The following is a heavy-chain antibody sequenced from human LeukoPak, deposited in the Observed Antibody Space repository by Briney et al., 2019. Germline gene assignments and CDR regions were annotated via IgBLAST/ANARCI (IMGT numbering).Heavy chain of an antibody. D-gene: IGHD3-10*01. V-gene: IGHV3-33*01. CDR2: IWYDGTNK. Sequence: GGSLRLSCAASGFSFSTYGMHWVRQAPGKGLEWVAAIWYDGTNKYYADSVKGRFTISRDNSKNTLYLQMNSLRAEDTAVYYCARNFYGPGNYVVYWGQGTLVTVSS. CDR3: ARNFYGPGNYVVY. CDR1: GFSFSTYG. J-gene: IGHJ4*02.